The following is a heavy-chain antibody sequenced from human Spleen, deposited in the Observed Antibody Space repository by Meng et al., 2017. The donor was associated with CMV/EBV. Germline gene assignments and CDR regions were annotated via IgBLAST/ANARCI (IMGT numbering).Heavy chain of an antibody. J-gene: IGHJ4*02. CDR3: ARQVVYAMSTDS. CDR1: GGSISSSSYY. Sequence: SETLSLTCTVSGGSISSSSYYWSWIRQPPGKGLEWIGNIYYRGSTYYNPSLKSRVTVSVDTSKNQFSLKLSSVTATDTAVYYCARQVVYAMSTDSWGQGNLVTVSS. V-gene: IGHV4-39*01. D-gene: IGHD2-8*02. CDR2: IYYRGST.